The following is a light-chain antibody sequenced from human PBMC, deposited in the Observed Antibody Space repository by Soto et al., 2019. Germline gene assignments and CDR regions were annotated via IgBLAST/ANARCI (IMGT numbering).Light chain of an antibody. CDR2: DAS. Sequence: DIQMTQSPSSLSPSVGDRFTITCRASRSISDWLAWYQQKPGKAPELLIFDASNLKSGVSSRFSGSGSGTEFTLTISRLQPDDVATYYCLQYSSHSWTFGQGTKGDIK. J-gene: IGKJ1*01. CDR3: LQYSSHSWT. V-gene: IGKV1-5*01. CDR1: RSISDW.